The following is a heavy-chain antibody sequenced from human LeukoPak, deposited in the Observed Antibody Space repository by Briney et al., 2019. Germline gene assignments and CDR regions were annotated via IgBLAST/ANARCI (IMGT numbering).Heavy chain of an antibody. J-gene: IGHJ4*02. CDR3: ARVLRYDFWSAYYFDY. CDR2: INPNSGGT. D-gene: IGHD3-3*01. CDR1: GYTFTGYY. Sequence: GASVKVSCKASGYTFTGYYMHWVRQAPGQGLEWMAWINPNSGGTNYAQKFQGRVTMTRDTSISTAYMELSRLRSDDTAVYYCARVLRYDFWSAYYFDYWGQGTLVTVSS. V-gene: IGHV1-2*02.